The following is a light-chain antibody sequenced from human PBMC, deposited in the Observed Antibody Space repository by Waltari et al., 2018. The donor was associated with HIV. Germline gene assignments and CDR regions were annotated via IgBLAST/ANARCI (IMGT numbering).Light chain of an antibody. V-gene: IGKV3-15*01. CDR1: QSVSSN. CDR2: GAS. Sequence: EIVMTQSPATLSVSPGERAPLSCRASQSVSSNLAWYQQKPGQPPRLLIYGASTRATGIPARFSGSGSGTEFALTISSLHSEDFAVYYCQQYNNWPPDTFGQGTRLEIK. J-gene: IGKJ2*01. CDR3: QQYNNWPPDT.